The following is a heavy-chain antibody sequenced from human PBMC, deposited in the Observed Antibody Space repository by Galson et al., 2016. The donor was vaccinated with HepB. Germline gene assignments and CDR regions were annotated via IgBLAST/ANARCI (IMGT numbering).Heavy chain of an antibody. D-gene: IGHD6-13*01. J-gene: IGHJ5*02. CDR2: IKSKTDGGTT. V-gene: IGHV3-15*01. CDR3: TTDWSSSWYFNWFDP. CDR1: GFTFSNAW. Sequence: SLRLSCAASGFTFSNAWMSWVRQAPGKGLEWVGRIKSKTDGGTTDYAAPVKGRFTISRDDSKNTLYLQMNSLKTEDTAVYYCTTDWSSSWYFNWFDPWGQGTPVTVSS.